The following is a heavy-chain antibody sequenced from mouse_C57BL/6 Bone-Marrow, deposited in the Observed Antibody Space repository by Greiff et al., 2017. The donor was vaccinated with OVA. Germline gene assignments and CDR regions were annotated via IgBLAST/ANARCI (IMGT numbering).Heavy chain of an antibody. V-gene: IGHV5-6*01. D-gene: IGHD1-1*01. CDR2: ISSGGSYT. J-gene: IGHJ3*01. CDR3: ARQKRNYYGSSYPAWFAY. Sequence: EVHGVESGGDLVKPGGSLKLSCAASGFTFSSYGMSWVRQTPDKRLEWVATISSGGSYTYYPDSVKGRFPISIDNAKNTLYLQMSSMKSEDPAMYYCARQKRNYYGSSYPAWFAYWGQGTLVTVSA. CDR1: GFTFSSYG.